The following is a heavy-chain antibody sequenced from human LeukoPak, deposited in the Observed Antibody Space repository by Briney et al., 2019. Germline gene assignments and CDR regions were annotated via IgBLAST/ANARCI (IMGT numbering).Heavy chain of an antibody. Sequence: SETLSLTCAVSGGSSISSNWWSWVRQPPGKGLEWIGEIYHGGSTNYNPSLKSRVTILVDRSKNQFSLKLSSVIAADTAVYYCARAYYYGSGNTRVFWFDPWGQGTLVTVSS. CDR1: GGSSISSNW. CDR2: IYHGGST. J-gene: IGHJ5*02. V-gene: IGHV4-4*02. CDR3: ARAYYYGSGNTRVFWFDP. D-gene: IGHD3-10*01.